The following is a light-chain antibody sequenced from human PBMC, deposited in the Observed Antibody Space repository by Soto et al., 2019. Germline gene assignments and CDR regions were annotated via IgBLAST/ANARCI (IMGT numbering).Light chain of an antibody. Sequence: QSVLTQPPSASGTPGQRVSISCSGSNSNIGSKYVYCYQQLPGTAPKLLMYRNNQRPSGVPDRFSGSKSGTSASLAISGLRSEDEADYYCAAWDNNLGGPAFGGGTKLTVL. J-gene: IGLJ2*01. V-gene: IGLV1-47*01. CDR3: AAWDNNLGGPA. CDR2: RNN. CDR1: NSNIGSKY.